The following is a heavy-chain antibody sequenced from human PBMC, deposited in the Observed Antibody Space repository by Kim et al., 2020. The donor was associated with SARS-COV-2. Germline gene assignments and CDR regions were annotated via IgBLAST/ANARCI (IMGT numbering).Heavy chain of an antibody. J-gene: IGHJ4*01. Sequence: GGSLRLSCAASGFTFGDYAMTWVRQAPGKGLEYIGFIRSEVYGGTTEYAASVRGRFTISRDDSKSIAYLQMNSLQTEDTSLYYCARYPEYYFDSCAFYY. CDR3: ARYPEYYFDSCAFYY. CDR2: IRSEVYGGTT. D-gene: IGHD3-22*01. CDR1: GFTFGDYA. V-gene: IGHV3-49*04.